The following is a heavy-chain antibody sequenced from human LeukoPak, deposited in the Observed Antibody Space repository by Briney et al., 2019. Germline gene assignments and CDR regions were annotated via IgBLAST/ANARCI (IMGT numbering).Heavy chain of an antibody. CDR2: ISSSGSTI. J-gene: IGHJ6*04. V-gene: IGHV3-48*03. CDR1: GFTFSSYE. CDR3: AELGITMIGGV. D-gene: IGHD3-10*02. Sequence: GGSLRLSCAASGFTFSSYEMNWVRQAPGEGLEWVSYISSSGSTIYCADSVKGRFTISRDNAKNSLYLQMNSLRAEDTAVYYCAELGITMIGGVWGKGTTVTISS.